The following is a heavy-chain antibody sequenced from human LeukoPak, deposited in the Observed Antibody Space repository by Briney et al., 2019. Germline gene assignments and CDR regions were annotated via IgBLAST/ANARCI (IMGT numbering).Heavy chain of an antibody. CDR1: GFTLSSYS. CDR2: ISGSGGST. D-gene: IGHD2-21*02. Sequence: GGSLRLSCAASGFTLSSYSMSWVRQAPGKGLEWVSAISGSGGSTYYADSVKGRFTISRDNSKKIVYLQMNSLRAEDTAVYYCAKDRMGGVTFFDYWGQGTLVTVSS. V-gene: IGHV3-23*01. J-gene: IGHJ4*02. CDR3: AKDRMGGVTFFDY.